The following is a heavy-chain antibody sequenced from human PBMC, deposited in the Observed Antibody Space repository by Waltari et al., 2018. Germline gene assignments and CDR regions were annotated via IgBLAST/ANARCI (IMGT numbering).Heavy chain of an antibody. CDR1: GFTFSSYA. J-gene: IGHJ4*02. CDR3: ATSIVGATKDLDY. D-gene: IGHD1-26*01. Sequence: QVQLVESGGGVVQPGRSLSLSCAASGFTFSSYAMHWVRQAPGKGLEGVAVISYDGSNKYYADSVKGRFTISRDNSKNTLYLQMNSLRAEDTAVYYCATSIVGATKDLDYWGQGTLVTVSS. CDR2: ISYDGSNK. V-gene: IGHV3-30*01.